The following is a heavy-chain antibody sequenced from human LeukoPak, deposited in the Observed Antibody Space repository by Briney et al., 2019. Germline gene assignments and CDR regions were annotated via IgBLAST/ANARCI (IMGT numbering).Heavy chain of an antibody. CDR1: GFTFSSYW. V-gene: IGHV3-48*01. D-gene: IGHD1-1*01. CDR2: ISSSSSTI. CDR3: ARRRGTGPNLLDY. Sequence: GGSLRLSCAASGFTFSSYWMCWVRQAPGKGLEWVSYISSSSSTIYYADSVKGRFTISRDNAKNSLYLQMNSLRAEDTAVYYCARRRGTGPNLLDYWGQGTLDTVSS. J-gene: IGHJ4*02.